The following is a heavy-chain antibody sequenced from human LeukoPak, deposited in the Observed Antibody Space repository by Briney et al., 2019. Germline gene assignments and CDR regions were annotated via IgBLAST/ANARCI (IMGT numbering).Heavy chain of an antibody. CDR2: ISSIGSTI. V-gene: IGHV3-11*01. D-gene: IGHD6-19*01. CDR3: AKDSSSGGIYGSGLDY. Sequence: GGDLRLSCAASGFTFLDYYMSWIRQAAGKGLDWVSYISSIGSTIYYADSVKGRFTISRDNDKSLLYLELHSLRGEHIALFYCAKDSSSGGIYGSGLDYWGQGTLVTVSS. J-gene: IGHJ4*02. CDR1: GFTFLDYY.